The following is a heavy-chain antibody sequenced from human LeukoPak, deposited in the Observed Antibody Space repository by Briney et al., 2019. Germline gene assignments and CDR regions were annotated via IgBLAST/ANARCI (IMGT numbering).Heavy chain of an antibody. D-gene: IGHD3-9*01. CDR3: ARDATYYDVLTGKGWFDP. Sequence: ASVKVSCKASGYTFTGYYMHWVRQAPGQGFEWMGWINPNSGGTNYAQKFQGRVTMTRDTSISTAYMELRRLRSDDTAVYYCARDATYYDVLTGKGWFDPWGQGTLVTVSS. J-gene: IGHJ5*02. CDR1: GYTFTGYY. CDR2: INPNSGGT. V-gene: IGHV1-2*02.